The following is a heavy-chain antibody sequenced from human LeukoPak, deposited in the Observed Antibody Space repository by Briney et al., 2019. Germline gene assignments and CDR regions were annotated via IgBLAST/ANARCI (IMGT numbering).Heavy chain of an antibody. Sequence: SETLSLTCTVSGGFINSYYWSWIRQPAGKGLEWIGRVYTSGITNYNPSLKRRITMSVDTSKNQFSLNLTSVTAADTAVYYCARHNGFDRGYYYYMDVWGKGTTVTVSS. CDR2: VYTSGIT. J-gene: IGHJ6*03. CDR1: GGFINSYY. V-gene: IGHV4-4*07. CDR3: ARHNGFDRGYYYYMDV. D-gene: IGHD3-9*01.